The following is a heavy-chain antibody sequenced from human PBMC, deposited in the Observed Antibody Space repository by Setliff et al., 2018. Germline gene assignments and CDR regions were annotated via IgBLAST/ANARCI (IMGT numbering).Heavy chain of an antibody. CDR2: IYYSGST. CDR1: GGSISSHY. Sequence: LTCTVSGGSISSHYWSWIRQPPGKGLEWIGYIYYSGSTNYNPSLKSRVTISVDTSKNQFSLKLSSVTAADTAVYYCARDPDVDTAMVTEYYFDYWGQGTLVTVSS. D-gene: IGHD5-18*01. J-gene: IGHJ4*02. CDR3: ARDPDVDTAMVTEYYFDY. V-gene: IGHV4-59*11.